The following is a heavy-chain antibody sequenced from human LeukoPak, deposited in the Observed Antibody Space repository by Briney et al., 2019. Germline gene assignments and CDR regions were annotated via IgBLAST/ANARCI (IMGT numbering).Heavy chain of an antibody. CDR3: AILYGDLDY. V-gene: IGHV4-34*01. CDR2: INHSGST. D-gene: IGHD4-17*01. Sequence: SETLSLTCAAYGGSFSGYYWSWIRQPPGKGLEWIGEINHSGSTNYNPSLRSRVTISVDTSKNQFSLKLSSVTAADTAVYYCAILYGDLDYWGQGTLVTVSS. CDR1: GGSFSGYY. J-gene: IGHJ4*02.